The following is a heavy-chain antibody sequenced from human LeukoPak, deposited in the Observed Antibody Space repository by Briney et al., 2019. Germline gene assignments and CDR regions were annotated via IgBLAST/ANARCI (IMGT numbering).Heavy chain of an antibody. V-gene: IGHV3-30*04. CDR1: GFTFSSYA. D-gene: IGHD2-15*01. CDR3: ERDLTTDIVVVVAAIPFDY. CDR2: VSYDGSNK. Sequence: PCRSLRLSCAASGFTFSSYAMHWVRQAPGKGLEWVAVVSYDGSNKYYADSVKGRFTISRDNSKNTLYLQMNSLRAEDTAVYYCERDLTTDIVVVVAAIPFDYWGQGTLVTVSS. J-gene: IGHJ4*02.